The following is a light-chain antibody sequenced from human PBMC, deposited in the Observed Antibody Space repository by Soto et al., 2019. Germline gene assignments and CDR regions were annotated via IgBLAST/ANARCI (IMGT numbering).Light chain of an antibody. CDR3: SSYTITDTLL. CDR1: SSDVGGYTY. V-gene: IGLV2-14*01. Sequence: QSALTQPASVSGSPGQSITISCTGTSSDVGGYTYVSWYQQHPGTAPKLMIYEVTYWPSGVSNRFSGSKSGNTASLTISRHQAEDEADYYCSSYTITDTLLFGGGAKLTGL. CDR2: EVT. J-gene: IGLJ2*01.